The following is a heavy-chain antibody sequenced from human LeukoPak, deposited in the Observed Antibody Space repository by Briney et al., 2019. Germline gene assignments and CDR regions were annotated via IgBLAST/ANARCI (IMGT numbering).Heavy chain of an antibody. V-gene: IGHV4-34*01. CDR3: ARLRRTMVRGVIINHYYYYMDV. J-gene: IGHJ6*03. CDR2: INHSGST. CDR1: GGSFSGYY. Sequence: SETLSLTCAVYGGSFSGYYWSWIRQPPRKGLEWIGEINHSGSTNYNPSLKSRVTISVDTSKNQFSLKLSSVTAADTAVYYCARLRRTMVRGVIINHYYYYMDVWGKGTTVTISS. D-gene: IGHD3-10*01.